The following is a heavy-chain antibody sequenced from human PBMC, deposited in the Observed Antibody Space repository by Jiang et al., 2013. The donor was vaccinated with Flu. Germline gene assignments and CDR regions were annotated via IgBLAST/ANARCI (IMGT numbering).Heavy chain of an antibody. V-gene: IGHV2-70*11. CDR1: GFSLTTSTMC. CDR3: ARMTKMKGSGSHFLDS. Sequence: KPTQTLTLTCTFSGFSLTTSTMCVTWIRQPPGKALEWLARIDWDADEYYSASLKTRLTISKDTSKNQVVLTMTNMDPVDTATYYCARMTKMKGSGSHFLDSWGQGTLVTVSS. J-gene: IGHJ4*02. D-gene: IGHD3-10*01. CDR2: IDWDADE.